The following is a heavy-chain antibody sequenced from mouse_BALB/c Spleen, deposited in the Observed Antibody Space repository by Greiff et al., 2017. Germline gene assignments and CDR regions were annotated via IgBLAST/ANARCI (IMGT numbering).Heavy chain of an antibody. V-gene: IGHV8-12*01. CDR1: GFSLSTSGMG. J-gene: IGHJ3*01. CDR3: ARVYDGYPFAY. D-gene: IGHD2-3*01. CDR2: LYWDDDK. Sequence: QVTLKESGPGILQPSQTLSLTCSFSGFSLSTSGMGVSWIRQPSGKGLEWLAHLYWDDDKSYNPSLKSRLTISKDTSSNQVFLKITSVDTADTATYYCARVYDGYPFAYWGQGTLVTVSA.